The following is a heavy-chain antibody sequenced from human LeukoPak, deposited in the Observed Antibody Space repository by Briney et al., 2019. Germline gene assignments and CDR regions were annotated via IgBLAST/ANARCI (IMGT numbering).Heavy chain of an antibody. CDR3: VRLRRNSDTSGYYYYYDF. V-gene: IGHV3-21*01. J-gene: IGHJ4*02. D-gene: IGHD3-22*01. CDR2: ISVRSNYT. Sequence: GGSLRLSCAASGYTFSSFSINWVRQAPGKGLGWVSSISVRSNYTYYADSVRGRFSISRDDARDSLYLQMNSLRAEDTAVYYCVRLRRNSDTSGYYYYYDFWGQGTLVTVSS. CDR1: GYTFSSFS.